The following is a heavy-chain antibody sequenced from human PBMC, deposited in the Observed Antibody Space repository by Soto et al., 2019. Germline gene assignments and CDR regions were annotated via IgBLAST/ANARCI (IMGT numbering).Heavy chain of an antibody. V-gene: IGHV4-30-4*01. CDR1: GGSVTSDEDY. CDR3: ATESGSTYGYFDH. Sequence: KPSETLSLTCTVSGGSVTSDEDYWTWIRQSPGKGLEWIGYISNSGSTGYNPSLKTRLSMSVDRSKNQFTLRLTSGTAADTAVYFCATESGSTYGYFDHWGQG. CDR2: ISNSGST. J-gene: IGHJ4*02. D-gene: IGHD5-18*01.